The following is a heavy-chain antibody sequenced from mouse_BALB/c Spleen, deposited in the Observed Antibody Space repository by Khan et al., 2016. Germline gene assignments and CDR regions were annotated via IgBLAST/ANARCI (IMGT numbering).Heavy chain of an antibody. CDR1: GYTFTNYG. V-gene: IGHV9-3-1*01. J-gene: IGHJ3*01. CDR2: INTYTGEP. Sequence: QIQLVQSGPELKKPGETVKISCKASGYTFTNYGMNWVKQAPGKGLKWMGWINTYTGEPTYADAFKGRFAFSLETSASTAYLQINNLKHEDTATYFCARSQTARATGFSYWGQGTLVTVSA. D-gene: IGHD3-2*01. CDR3: ARSQTARATGFSY.